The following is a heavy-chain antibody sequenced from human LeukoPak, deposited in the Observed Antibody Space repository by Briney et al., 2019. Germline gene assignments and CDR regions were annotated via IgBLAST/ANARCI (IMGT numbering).Heavy chain of an antibody. V-gene: IGHV3-48*02. CDR2: ICTSAEGANYA. J-gene: IGHJ4*02. CDR1: GFTFTDYP. D-gene: IGHD3-9*01. CDR3: ASDQRYAFDY. Sequence: PGGTLRLSCAPSGFTFTDYPRNWVRQAPGKGLERVSNICTSAEGANYAYYAASVKCRVTISRYNAKNTLYLHMNSLRDDDTAVYYCASDQRYAFDYWGQGNLVTVSS.